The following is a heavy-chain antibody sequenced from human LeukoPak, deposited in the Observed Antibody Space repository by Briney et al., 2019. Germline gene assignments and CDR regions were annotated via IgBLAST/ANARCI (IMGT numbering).Heavy chain of an antibody. CDR3: ARTRDYNYYYDMDV. V-gene: IGHV3-21*01. J-gene: IGHJ6*02. CDR2: ISSSSSYI. CDR1: GFTFSTYN. Sequence: GGSLRLSCAASGFTFSTYNMNWVRQAPGKGLEWVSSISSSSSYIYYADSVKGRFTISRDNAKNPLYLQMNSLRAADTAVYYCARTRDYNYYYDMDVWGQGTTVTVSS.